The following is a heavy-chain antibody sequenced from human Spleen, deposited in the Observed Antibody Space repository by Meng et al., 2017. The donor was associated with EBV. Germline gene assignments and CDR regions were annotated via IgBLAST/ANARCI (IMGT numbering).Heavy chain of an antibody. CDR2: INHSGNT. Sequence: QVESPQWGAGLFKPSEPLSLTCDVYGGPFDGYSWTWIRQPPGKGLEWIGEINHSGNTNYNPSLRSRAALSVDTSKNQFSLKLSSVTAADTAVYYCARGAAKWFDPWGQGTLVTVSS. D-gene: IGHD6-25*01. J-gene: IGHJ5*02. CDR3: ARGAAKWFDP. CDR1: GGPFDGYS. V-gene: IGHV4-34*01.